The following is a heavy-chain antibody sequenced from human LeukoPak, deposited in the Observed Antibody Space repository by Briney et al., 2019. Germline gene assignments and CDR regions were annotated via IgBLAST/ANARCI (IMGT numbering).Heavy chain of an antibody. V-gene: IGHV4-59*11. D-gene: IGHD2-15*01. CDR1: GGSISSHY. CDR3: ARVVLELQIDL. Sequence: PSESLSLTCTVSGGSISSHYRGWVRQPPGKGLGWVGYIYNSGGTNYNPSLKSRVTISVDTSSSQCSQDLSSVPAAGTVVDDCARVVLELQIDLWGKGTTVTVSS. CDR2: IYNSGGT. J-gene: IGHJ6*04.